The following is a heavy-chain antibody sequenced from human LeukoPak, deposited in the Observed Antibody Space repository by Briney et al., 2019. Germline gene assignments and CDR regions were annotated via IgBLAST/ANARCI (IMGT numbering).Heavy chain of an antibody. CDR3: AKLYRIDYDILTGYYDY. J-gene: IGHJ4*02. Sequence: PGGSLRLSCAASGFTFSSYAMSWVRQAPGKGLEWVSAISGSGGSTYYADSVKGRFTISRGNSKNTLYLQMNSLRAEDTAVYYCAKLYRIDYDILTGYYDYWGQGTLVTVSS. V-gene: IGHV3-23*01. CDR2: ISGSGGST. D-gene: IGHD3-9*01. CDR1: GFTFSSYA.